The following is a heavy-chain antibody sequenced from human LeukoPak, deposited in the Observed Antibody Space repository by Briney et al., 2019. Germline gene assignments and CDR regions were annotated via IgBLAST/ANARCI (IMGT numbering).Heavy chain of an antibody. CDR1: GFTVSSNY. V-gene: IGHV3-66*01. D-gene: IGHD2-2*02. J-gene: IGHJ3*02. Sequence: GGSLRLSCAASGFTVSSNYMSWVRQAPGKGLEWVSVIYSGGSTYYADSVKGRLTISRDNSKNTLYLQMNSLRAEDTAVYHCAGSGSKGYTTAFDIWGQGTMVTVSS. CDR3: AGSGSKGYTTAFDI. CDR2: IYSGGST.